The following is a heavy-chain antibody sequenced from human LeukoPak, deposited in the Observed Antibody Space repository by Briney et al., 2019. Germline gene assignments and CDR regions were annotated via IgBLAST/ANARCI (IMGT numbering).Heavy chain of an antibody. Sequence: MASETLSLTCTVSGGSISSGGYYWSWIRQPPGKGLEWIGYIYHSGSTYYNPSLKSRVTISVDRSKNQFSLKLSSVTAADTAAYYCARAKQGNWFDPWGQGTLVTVSS. V-gene: IGHV4-30-2*01. D-gene: IGHD1/OR15-1a*01. CDR3: ARAKQGNWFDP. CDR2: IYHSGST. J-gene: IGHJ5*02. CDR1: GGSISSGGYY.